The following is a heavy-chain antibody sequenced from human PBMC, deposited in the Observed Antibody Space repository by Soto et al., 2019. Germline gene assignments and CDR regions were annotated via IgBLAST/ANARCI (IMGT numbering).Heavy chain of an antibody. CDR1: GFTFGDYA. D-gene: IGHD5-18*01. CDR2: IRSKAYGGTT. Sequence: GSLRLSCTASGFTFGDYAMSWFRQAPGKGLEWVGFIRSKAYGGTTEYAASVKGRFTISRDDSKSIAYLQMNSLKTEDTAVYYCTRVIEGYGQYYFDYWGQGTLVTVSS. CDR3: TRVIEGYGQYYFDY. J-gene: IGHJ4*02. V-gene: IGHV3-49*03.